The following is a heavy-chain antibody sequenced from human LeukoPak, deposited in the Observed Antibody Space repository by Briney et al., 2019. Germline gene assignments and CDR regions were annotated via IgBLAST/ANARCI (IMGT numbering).Heavy chain of an antibody. Sequence: ISGRSSYIYYTDSVKGRFTITRDNAKNSLYLQMNSLRAEDTAVYYCASLMLISSVTRGFDYWGQGTLVTVSS. V-gene: IGHV3-21*04. CDR2: ISGRSSYI. D-gene: IGHD3-16*01. CDR3: ASLMLISSVTRGFDY. J-gene: IGHJ4*02.